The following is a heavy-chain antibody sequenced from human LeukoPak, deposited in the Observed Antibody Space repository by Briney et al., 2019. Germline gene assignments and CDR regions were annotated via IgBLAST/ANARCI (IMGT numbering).Heavy chain of an antibody. D-gene: IGHD6-13*01. Sequence: GESLKISCKGSGYSFPSYWIGWVRQMPGKGLEWMGIIYPGDSDTRYSPSFQGQVTISADKSISTAYLQWSSLKASDTAMYYCARRAAIAAAGTILDYWGQGTLVTVSS. CDR1: GYSFPSYW. CDR3: ARRAAIAAAGTILDY. J-gene: IGHJ4*02. CDR2: IYPGDSDT. V-gene: IGHV5-51*01.